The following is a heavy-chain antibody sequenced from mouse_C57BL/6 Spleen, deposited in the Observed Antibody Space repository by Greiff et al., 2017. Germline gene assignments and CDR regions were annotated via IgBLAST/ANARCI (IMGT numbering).Heavy chain of an antibody. J-gene: IGHJ2*01. CDR1: GYTFTSYW. CDR2: IDPNSGGT. D-gene: IGHD1-1*01. CDR3: AREIFTTVVAGDFDY. Sequence: VQLQQPGAELVKPGASVKLSCKASGYTFTSYWMHWVKPRPGRGLEWIGRIDPNSGGTKYNEKFKSKATLTVDKPSSTAYMQLSSLTSEDSAVYYCAREIFTTVVAGDFDYWGQGTTLTVSS. V-gene: IGHV1-72*01.